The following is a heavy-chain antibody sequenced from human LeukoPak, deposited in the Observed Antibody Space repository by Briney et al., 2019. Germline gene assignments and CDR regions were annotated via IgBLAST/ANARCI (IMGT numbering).Heavy chain of an antibody. D-gene: IGHD3-10*01. CDR1: GGSISSGDYY. V-gene: IGHV4-30-4*08. CDR2: IYYSGST. CDR3: ATVGGSGSGFDY. Sequence: PSETLSLTCTVSGGSISSGDYYWSWLRQPPGTGLEWIGYIYYSGSTYYNPSLKSRVTISVDTSKNQFSLKLSSVTAADTAVYYCATVGGSGSGFDYWGQGTLVTVSS. J-gene: IGHJ4*02.